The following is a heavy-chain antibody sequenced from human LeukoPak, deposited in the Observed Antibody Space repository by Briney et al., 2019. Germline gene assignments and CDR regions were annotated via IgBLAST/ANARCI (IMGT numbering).Heavy chain of an antibody. V-gene: IGHV1-46*01. CDR3: ARSYSGSYYAESGVDY. J-gene: IGHJ4*02. Sequence: ASVKVSCKASGYIFTNYYIHWVRQAPGQGLEWMGIINPSGGSTRYAQKFQGRVTMTRDTSTSTVYMELSSLRSEDTAVYYCARSYSGSYYAESGVDYWGQGTLVTVSS. CDR1: GYIFTNYY. D-gene: IGHD1-26*01. CDR2: INPSGGST.